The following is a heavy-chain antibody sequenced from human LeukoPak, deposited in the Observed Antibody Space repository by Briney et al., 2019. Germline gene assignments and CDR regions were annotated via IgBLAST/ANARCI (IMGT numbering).Heavy chain of an antibody. CDR1: GFTFSSYA. V-gene: IGHV3-23*01. Sequence: GGSLRLSCAASGFTFSSYAMSWVRQAPGKGLEWVSAISASGGSTYYADSVKGRFTISRDNSQNTLYLQMNSLRAEDTAVYYCARDSGVTTLDYWGQGTLVTVSS. D-gene: IGHD4-11*01. CDR2: ISASGGST. CDR3: ARDSGVTTLDY. J-gene: IGHJ4*02.